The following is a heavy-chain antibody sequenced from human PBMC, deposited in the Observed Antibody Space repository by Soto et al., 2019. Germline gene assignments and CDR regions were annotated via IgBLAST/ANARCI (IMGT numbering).Heavy chain of an antibody. Sequence: QVQLVESGGGVVQPGGSLRLSCAASGFTFSNYGIHWVRQAPGKGLEWVTVVGNDGTVQYYADSVKGRFTMSRDNSRNKVYLQLNSLMPEDTAMYYCAKEISVISGPWYFDLWGRGTLVTVSS. CDR3: AKEISVISGPWYFDL. J-gene: IGHJ2*01. CDR2: VGNDGTVQ. CDR1: GFTFSNYG. V-gene: IGHV3-30*18. D-gene: IGHD2-21*01.